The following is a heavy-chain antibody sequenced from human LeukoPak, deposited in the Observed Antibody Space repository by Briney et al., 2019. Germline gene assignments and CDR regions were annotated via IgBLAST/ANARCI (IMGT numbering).Heavy chain of an antibody. V-gene: IGHV3-33*06. CDR2: IWYDGSNK. CDR1: GFTFSSYG. Sequence: GGSLRLSCAASGFTFSSYGMHWVRQAPGKGLEWVAVIWYDGSNKYYADSVKGRFTISRDNSKNMLYLQMNSLRAEDTAVYYCAKWGSGSYKGSFDYWGQGTLVTVSS. J-gene: IGHJ4*02. CDR3: AKWGSGSYKGSFDY. D-gene: IGHD3-10*01.